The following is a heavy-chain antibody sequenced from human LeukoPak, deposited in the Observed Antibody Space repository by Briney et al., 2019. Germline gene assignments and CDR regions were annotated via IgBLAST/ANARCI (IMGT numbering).Heavy chain of an antibody. CDR2: ISSSSSTI. CDR1: GFTFSSYS. J-gene: IGHJ4*02. Sequence: PGGSLRLSCAASGFTFSSYSMNWVRQAPGKGLEWVSYISSSSSTIYYADSVKGRFTISRDNAKNSLYLQMNSLRDEDTAVYYCARDLVEDIVVVPPYFDYWGQGTLVTVSS. D-gene: IGHD2-2*01. V-gene: IGHV3-48*02. CDR3: ARDLVEDIVVVPPYFDY.